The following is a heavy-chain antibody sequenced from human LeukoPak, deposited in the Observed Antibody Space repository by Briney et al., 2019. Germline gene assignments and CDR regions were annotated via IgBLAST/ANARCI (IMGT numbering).Heavy chain of an antibody. V-gene: IGHV3-48*01. D-gene: IGHD3-10*01. J-gene: IGHJ4*02. Sequence: PGGSLGLSCAASGFTFSSYSMNWVRQAPGKGLEWVSYISSSSSTIYYADSVKGRFTISRDNSKNTLYLQMNSLRAEDTAVYYCAKDDSMVRGVPQFDYWGQGTLVTVSS. CDR1: GFTFSSYS. CDR3: AKDDSMVRGVPQFDY. CDR2: ISSSSSTI.